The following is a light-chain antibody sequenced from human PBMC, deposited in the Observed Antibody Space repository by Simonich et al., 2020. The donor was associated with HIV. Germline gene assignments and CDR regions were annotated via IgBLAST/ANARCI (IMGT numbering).Light chain of an antibody. CDR3: QQYGNSPLT. J-gene: IGKJ4*01. CDR1: QSISSY. Sequence: DIQMTQSPSSLSASVGNRVTITCRASQSISSYLNWYQQKPGKAPKLLIYAASSLQSRVPSRFSGSGSGTDFTLTISSLQPEDFAVYYCQQYGNSPLTFGGGTKVEIK. CDR2: AAS. V-gene: IGKV1-39*01.